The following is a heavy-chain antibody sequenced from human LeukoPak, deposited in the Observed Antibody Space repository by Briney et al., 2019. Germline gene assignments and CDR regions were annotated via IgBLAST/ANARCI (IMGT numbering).Heavy chain of an antibody. J-gene: IGHJ3*02. V-gene: IGHV3-53*01. CDR3: ARGDKPGAAFDI. Sequence: GGSLRLSCAASGFTFSSYEMNWVRQAPGKGLEWVSVIYSGGSTYYADSVKGRFTISRDNSKNTLYLQMNSLRAEDTAVYYCARGDKPGAAFDIWGQGTMVTVSS. CDR2: IYSGGST. CDR1: GFTFSSYE. D-gene: IGHD2-15*01.